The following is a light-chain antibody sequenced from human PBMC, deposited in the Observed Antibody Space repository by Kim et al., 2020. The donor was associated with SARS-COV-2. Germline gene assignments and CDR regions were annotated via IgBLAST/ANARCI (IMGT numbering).Light chain of an antibody. CDR2: DAS. J-gene: IGKJ2*01. CDR1: QSISKW. V-gene: IGKV1-5*01. CDR3: QQYDRRT. Sequence: TLSAFVGDRVTITCRASQSISKWLAWYQQKPGKAPKLLIYDASNLESGVPSRFSGSGSGTEFTLTISSLQPEDFATYYCQQYDRRTFGQGTKLEI.